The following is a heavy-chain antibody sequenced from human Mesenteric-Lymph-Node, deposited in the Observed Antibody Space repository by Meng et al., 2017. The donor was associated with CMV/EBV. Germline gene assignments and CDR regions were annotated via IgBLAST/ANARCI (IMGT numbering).Heavy chain of an antibody. CDR3: ELLWSNFDY. CDR1: GFIVSNNY. V-gene: IGHV3-66*02. CDR2: IYSGGNT. J-gene: IGHJ4*02. D-gene: IGHD2-2*01. Sequence: GGSLRLSCAAPGFIVSNNYMSWVRQAPGKGLEWVSSIYSGGNTYYADSVKGRCTISRDDSKNTVFLQMDSLRAEDTAVYYCELLWSNFDYWGQGTLVTVSS.